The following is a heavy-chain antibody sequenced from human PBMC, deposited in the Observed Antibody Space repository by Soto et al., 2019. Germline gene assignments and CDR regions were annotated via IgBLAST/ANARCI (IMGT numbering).Heavy chain of an antibody. V-gene: IGHV3-23*01. Sequence: EVQLLESGGGLVQPGGSLRLSCAASGFTFSSYDMSWVRQAPGKGLEWVSVISGSGGSTYYADSVKGRFTISRDNSKNTLYLQMNSLRAEVTAVYYCAKRGAGHYSDYWGQGTLVTVSS. CDR3: AKRGAGHYSDY. D-gene: IGHD6-19*01. CDR2: ISGSGGST. CDR1: GFTFSSYD. J-gene: IGHJ4*02.